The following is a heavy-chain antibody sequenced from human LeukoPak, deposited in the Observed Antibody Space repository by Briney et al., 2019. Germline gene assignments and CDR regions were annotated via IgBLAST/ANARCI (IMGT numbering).Heavy chain of an antibody. J-gene: IGHJ3*02. Sequence: ASVKVSCKASGYTFTSYGISWVRQAPGQGLEWMGWISAYNGNTNYAQKLQGRVTMTTDTSTSTAYMELRSLRSDDTAVYYCARERGSWYDILTGLTIFDAFDIWGQGTMVTVSS. V-gene: IGHV1-18*01. D-gene: IGHD3-9*01. CDR3: ARERGSWYDILTGLTIFDAFDI. CDR1: GYTFTSYG. CDR2: ISAYNGNT.